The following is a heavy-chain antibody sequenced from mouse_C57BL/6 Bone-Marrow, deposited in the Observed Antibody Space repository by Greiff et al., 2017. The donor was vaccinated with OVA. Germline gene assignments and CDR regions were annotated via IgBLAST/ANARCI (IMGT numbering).Heavy chain of an antibody. Sequence: EVQRVESVAELVRPGASVKLSCTASGFNIKNTYLHWVKQRPEQGLEWIGRIDPANGNTKYAPKFQGKATITAVTSSNTAYLQLSSLTSEDTAIYYCASYDYDVMDYWGQGTSVTVSS. V-gene: IGHV14-3*01. CDR3: ASYDYDVMDY. J-gene: IGHJ4*01. CDR1: GFNIKNTY. CDR2: IDPANGNT. D-gene: IGHD2-4*01.